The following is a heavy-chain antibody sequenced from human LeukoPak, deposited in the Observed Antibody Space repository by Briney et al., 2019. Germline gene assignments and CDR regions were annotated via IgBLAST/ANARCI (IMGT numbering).Heavy chain of an antibody. V-gene: IGHV1-8*01. CDR3: ARGPYSSSWYSLRCYYYYMDV. Sequence: ASVKVSCKASGYTFTSYDINWVRQATGQGLEWMGWMNPNSGNTGYAQKFQGRVTMTRNTSISTAYMELSSLRSEDTAVYYCARGPYSSSWYSLRCYYYYMDVWGKGTTVTVSS. D-gene: IGHD6-13*01. CDR2: MNPNSGNT. CDR1: GYTFTSYD. J-gene: IGHJ6*03.